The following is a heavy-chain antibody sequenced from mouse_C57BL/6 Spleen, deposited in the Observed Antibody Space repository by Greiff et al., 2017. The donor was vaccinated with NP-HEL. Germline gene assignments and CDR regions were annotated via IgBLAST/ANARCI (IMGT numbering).Heavy chain of an antibody. D-gene: IGHD1-1*01. CDR1: GYTFTSYW. CDR3: TRSYYYGSPYAMDY. V-gene: IGHV1-5*01. CDR2: IYPGNSDT. Sequence: DVKLQESGTVLARPGASVKMTCKTSGYTFTSYWMHWVKQRPGQGLEWIGAIYPGNSDTSYNQKFKGKAKLTAVTSASTAYMELSSLTNEDSAVYYCTRSYYYGSPYAMDYWGQGTSVTVSS. J-gene: IGHJ4*01.